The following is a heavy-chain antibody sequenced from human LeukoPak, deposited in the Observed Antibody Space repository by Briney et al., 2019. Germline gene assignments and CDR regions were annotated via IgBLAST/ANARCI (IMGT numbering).Heavy chain of an antibody. V-gene: IGHV4-38-2*02. CDR2: IYHSGST. CDR1: GYSISSGYY. CDR3: ARDRWSSTSYNDY. Sequence: SETLSLTCTVSGYSISSGYYWGWIRQPPGKGLEWIGSIYHSGSTNYNPSLKSRVTISVDTSKNQFSLKLSSVTAEDTAVYYCARDRWSSTSYNDYWGQGTLVTVSS. D-gene: IGHD2-2*01. J-gene: IGHJ4*02.